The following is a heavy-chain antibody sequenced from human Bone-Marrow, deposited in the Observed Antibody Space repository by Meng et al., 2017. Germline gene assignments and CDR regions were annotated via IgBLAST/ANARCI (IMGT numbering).Heavy chain of an antibody. Sequence: VQLGESGAELTDPGQAFKISSKDSGRTFCVQAIRWARTAPLEGLDWMGGIIPIFGTANYAQKFQGRVTITADESTSTAYMELSSLRSEDTAVYYCASSDYGSGSFDYWGQGTLVTVSS. J-gene: IGHJ4*02. CDR2: IIPIFGTA. CDR3: ASSDYGSGSFDY. V-gene: IGHV1-69*01. CDR1: GRTFCVQA. D-gene: IGHD3-10*01.